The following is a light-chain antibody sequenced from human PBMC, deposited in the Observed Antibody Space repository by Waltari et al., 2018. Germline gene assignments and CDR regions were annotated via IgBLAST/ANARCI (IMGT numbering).Light chain of an antibody. CDR2: RGA. CDR3: QSYDSDLNAVL. CDR1: SSNIGAGYD. Sequence: QSVLTQPPSVSGAPGQSVTISCTGSSSNIGAGYDVHWSQQIPGSAPKVLIYRGANRPSGVPGRFSGSKSGTSASLSVTGLHVEDEADYFCQSYDSDLNAVLFGGGTKLTVL. J-gene: IGLJ2*01. V-gene: IGLV1-40*01.